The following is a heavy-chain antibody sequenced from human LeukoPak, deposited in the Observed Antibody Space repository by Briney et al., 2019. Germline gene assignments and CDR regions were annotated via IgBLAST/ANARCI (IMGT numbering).Heavy chain of an antibody. CDR2: INHSGST. J-gene: IGHJ4*02. CDR3: ARNHGWYYFDY. V-gene: IGHV4-34*01. Sequence: SETLSLTCAVYGGSFSGYYWSWIRQPPGKGLEWIGEINHSGSTNYNPSLKSRVTISVDTSKNQFSLNLTSVTAADTAVYYCARNHGWYYFDYWGQGTLVTVSS. D-gene: IGHD6-19*01. CDR1: GGSFSGYY.